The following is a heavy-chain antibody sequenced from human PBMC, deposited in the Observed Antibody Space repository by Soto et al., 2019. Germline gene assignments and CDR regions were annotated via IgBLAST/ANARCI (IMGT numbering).Heavy chain of an antibody. CDR1: GFTFSRYW. Sequence: EVQLVESGGGLVQPGGSLRLSCAASGFTFSRYWMSWVRQAPGKGLEWVANIEQEGSEKYYVESVKGRFTISRDNAKNSLYLQMNSLRAEDTAVFYCVRGMDLFDYWGQGTLVTVSS. CDR3: VRGMDLFDY. V-gene: IGHV3-7*01. CDR2: IEQEGSEK. J-gene: IGHJ4*02.